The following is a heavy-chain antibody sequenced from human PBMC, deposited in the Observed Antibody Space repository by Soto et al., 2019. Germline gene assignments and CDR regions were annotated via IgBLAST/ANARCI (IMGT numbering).Heavy chain of an antibody. CDR2: ISYDGSNK. Sequence: ESGGGVVQPGRSLRLSCSASGFTFSSYGIHWVRQAPGKGLEWVAVISYDGSNKYYADSAKGRFTISRDNSKNTVYLQMNSLRAEDTAVYYCVADYVATDTFDIWGQGTMVTVSS. D-gene: IGHD3-10*02. CDR3: VADYVATDTFDI. J-gene: IGHJ3*02. CDR1: GFTFSSYG. V-gene: IGHV3-30*03.